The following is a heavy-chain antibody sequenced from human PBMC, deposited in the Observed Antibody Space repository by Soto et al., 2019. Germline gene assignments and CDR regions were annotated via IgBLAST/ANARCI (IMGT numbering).Heavy chain of an antibody. CDR1: GFTFSSYS. CDR3: ARDFEGFLEWLPDTLSY. V-gene: IGHV3-21*01. CDR2: SSRSSSYI. J-gene: IGHJ4*02. D-gene: IGHD3-3*01. Sequence: NPGGSLSLSCVASGFTFSSYSTNWGRHPPGQGLEWDSSSSRSSSYIYYAGSLKGRFTICRDNDKISLYLKMNSLRAEDTDVYYCARDFEGFLEWLPDTLSYWGQGTLVTVSS.